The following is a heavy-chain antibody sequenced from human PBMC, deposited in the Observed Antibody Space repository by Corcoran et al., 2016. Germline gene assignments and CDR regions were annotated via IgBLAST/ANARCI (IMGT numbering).Heavy chain of an antibody. CDR1: GGTFSSYA. CDR3: ARGDKGYSYGYPYYYYGMDV. J-gene: IGHJ6*02. D-gene: IGHD5-18*01. Sequence: QVQLVQSGAEVKKPGSSVKVSSKASGGTFSSYAISWVRQAPGQGLEWMGGIIPIFGTTNYAQKFQGRVTITADESTSTAYMGLRSLRSEETAVYYGARGDKGYSYGYPYYYYGMDVWGQGTTVTVSS. CDR2: IIPIFGTT. V-gene: IGHV1-69*01.